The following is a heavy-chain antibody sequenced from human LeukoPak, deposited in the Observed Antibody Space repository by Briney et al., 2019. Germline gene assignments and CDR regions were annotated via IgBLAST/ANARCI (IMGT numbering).Heavy chain of an antibody. D-gene: IGHD6-13*01. CDR1: GYILIELS. CDR2: FDPEDGET. CDR3: ARWIAAAGSFDY. J-gene: IGHJ4*02. V-gene: IGHV1-24*01. Sequence: ASVKVSCKVSGYILIELSMHWVRQAPGKGLEWMGGFDPEDGETIYAQKFQGRVTMTEDTSTDTAYMELSSLTSEDTAVYYCARWIAAAGSFDYWGQGTPVTVSS.